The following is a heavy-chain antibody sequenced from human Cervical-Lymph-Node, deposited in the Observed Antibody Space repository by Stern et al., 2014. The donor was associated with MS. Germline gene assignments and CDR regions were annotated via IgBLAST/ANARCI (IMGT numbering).Heavy chain of an antibody. Sequence: EVQLVESGAEVKKPGESLKISCKGSGYSFTANWIAWVRQMPGKGLEWMVIIYPASSDTRYSPSFQGQVTISADKSISSAYLQWSSLKASDTAMYYCARDYGDYAFDYWGQGTLVTVSS. CDR1: GYSFTANW. CDR3: ARDYGDYAFDY. CDR2: IYPASSDT. D-gene: IGHD4-17*01. V-gene: IGHV5-51*01. J-gene: IGHJ4*02.